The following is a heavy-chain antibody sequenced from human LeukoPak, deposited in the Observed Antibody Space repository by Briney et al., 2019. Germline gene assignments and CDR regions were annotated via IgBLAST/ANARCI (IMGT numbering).Heavy chain of an antibody. D-gene: IGHD5-18*01. J-gene: IGHJ4*02. CDR1: GFTFSSYG. Sequence: GGSLRLSCAASGFTFSSYGMHWVRQAPGKGLEWVGVIWYDGSNKYYADSVKGRFTISRDNSKNTLYLQMNSLRAEDTAVYYCARGNGYSYGYLDYWGQGTLVTVSS. V-gene: IGHV3-33*01. CDR3: ARGNGYSYGYLDY. CDR2: IWYDGSNK.